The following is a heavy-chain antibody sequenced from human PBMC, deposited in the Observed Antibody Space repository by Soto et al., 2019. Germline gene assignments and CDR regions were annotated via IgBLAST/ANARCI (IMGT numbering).Heavy chain of an antibody. Sequence: QVQLVQSGAEVKKPGASVKVSCKASGYTFNFYGITWVRQAPGQGLEWMGWISGFNGNTNYAADLQGRVTMTTDTSTSTAYMELRGLRSDVTAVYYCARIGVSSGHESPDFDSWGQGTLVTVSS. CDR2: ISGFNGNT. CDR1: GYTFNFYG. J-gene: IGHJ4*02. V-gene: IGHV1-18*01. CDR3: ARIGVSSGHESPDFDS. D-gene: IGHD3-16*01.